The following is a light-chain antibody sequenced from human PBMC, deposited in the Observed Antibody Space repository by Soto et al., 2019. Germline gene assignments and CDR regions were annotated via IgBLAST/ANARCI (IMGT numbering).Light chain of an antibody. Sequence: EIVLTQSPGTLSLSPGERATLSCRASQSVRSGYLAWYQQNPGQAPRLLIYGASYRATGIPDRFSGGGSGTDFTLTISRLEPEDFAVYYCQQYGSSPYTLGQGTKLEIK. J-gene: IGKJ2*01. CDR1: QSVRSGY. CDR2: GAS. V-gene: IGKV3-20*01. CDR3: QQYGSSPYT.